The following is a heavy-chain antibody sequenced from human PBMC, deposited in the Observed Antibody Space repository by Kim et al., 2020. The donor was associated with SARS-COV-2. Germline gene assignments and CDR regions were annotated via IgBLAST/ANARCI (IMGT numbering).Heavy chain of an antibody. V-gene: IGHV3-21*01. CDR3: ARTYYYYGMDV. CDR2: I. Sequence: ITSPDPVKGRSTTSRDNAKNSLYRQMNSLRAEDTAVYYCARTYYYYGMDVWGQGTTVTVSS. J-gene: IGHJ6*02.